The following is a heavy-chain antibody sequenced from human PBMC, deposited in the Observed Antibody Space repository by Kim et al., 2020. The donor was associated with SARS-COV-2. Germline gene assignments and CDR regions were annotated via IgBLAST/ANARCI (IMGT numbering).Heavy chain of an antibody. CDR3: AKAASYYDFWSGYYTGYGMDV. V-gene: IGHV3-30*18. D-gene: IGHD3-3*01. Sequence: GGSLRLSCAASGFTFSSYGMHWVRQAPGKGLEWVAVISYDGSNKYYADSVKGRFTISRDNSKNTLYLQMNSLRAEDTAVYYCAKAASYYDFWSGYYTGYGMDVWGQGTTVTVSS. CDR1: GFTFSSYG. J-gene: IGHJ6*02. CDR2: ISYDGSNK.